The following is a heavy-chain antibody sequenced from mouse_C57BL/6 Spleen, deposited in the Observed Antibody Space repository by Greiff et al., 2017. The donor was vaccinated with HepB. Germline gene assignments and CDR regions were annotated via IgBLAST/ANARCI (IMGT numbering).Heavy chain of an antibody. CDR1: GYTFTSYW. CDR2: IDPSDSYT. D-gene: IGHD1-1*01. V-gene: IGHV1-69*01. Sequence: QVQLQQPGAELVMPGASVKLSCKASGYTFTSYWMHWVKPRPGQGLEWIGEIDPSDSYTNYNQKFKGKSTLTVDKSSSTAYMQLSSLTSEDSAVYYCARGIRYYYGSSYEGDYAMDYWGQGTSVTVSS. CDR3: ARGIRYYYGSSYEGDYAMDY. J-gene: IGHJ4*01.